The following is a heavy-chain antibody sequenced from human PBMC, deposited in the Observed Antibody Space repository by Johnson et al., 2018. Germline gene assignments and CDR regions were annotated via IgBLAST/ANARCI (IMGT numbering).Heavy chain of an antibody. J-gene: IGHJ6*03. Sequence: QVQLVQSGAEVKKPGSSVKVSCKASGGTFSSYTISWVRQAPGQGLEWMGRILPIFGITNYAQKFQGRVTITADKSTSTAYMELRSLRTEDTAVYHGASGISGTNGNYQYYYYMDVWGKGTAVTVSS. V-gene: IGHV1-69*02. CDR1: GGTFSSYT. D-gene: IGHD1-7*01. CDR2: ILPIFGIT. CDR3: ASGISGTNGNYQYYYYMDV.